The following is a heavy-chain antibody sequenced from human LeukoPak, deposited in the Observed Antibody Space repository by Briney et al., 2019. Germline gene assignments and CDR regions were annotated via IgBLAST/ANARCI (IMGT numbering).Heavy chain of an antibody. CDR1: GGSISSYY. CDR3: ARLAKYSSSWSTRRPGYYYYYMDV. V-gene: IGHV4-59*01. Sequence: PSETLSLTCTVSGGSISSYYWSWIRQPPGKGLEWIGYIYYSGSTIYNPSLKSRVTISVDTSKNQFFLKLSSVTAADTAVYYCARLAKYSSSWSTRRPGYYYYYMDVWGKGTTVTVSS. D-gene: IGHD6-13*01. CDR2: IYYSGST. J-gene: IGHJ6*03.